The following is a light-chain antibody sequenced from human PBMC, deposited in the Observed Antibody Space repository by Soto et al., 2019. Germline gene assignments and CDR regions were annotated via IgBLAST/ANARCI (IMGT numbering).Light chain of an antibody. V-gene: IGKV1-5*03. CDR2: KAS. CDR3: QQSYSTPQT. CDR1: QSISSW. J-gene: IGKJ1*01. Sequence: DIQLTQPPSTLSASVGERVTITCRASQSISSWLAWYQQKPGKAPNLLIHKASHLESGVPSRFSGSGSGTEFTLTISSLQPDDFATYYCQQSYSTPQTLGQGTEVDI.